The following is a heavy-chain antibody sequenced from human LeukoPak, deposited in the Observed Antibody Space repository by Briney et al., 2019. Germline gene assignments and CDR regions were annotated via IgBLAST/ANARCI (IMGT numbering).Heavy chain of an antibody. V-gene: IGHV4-61*02. J-gene: IGHJ4*02. CDR1: SDSIGRGSYY. CDR2: IDASGST. Sequence: PSETLSLTCTVSSDSIGRGSYYWSWIRQPAGKRLEWIGRIDASGSTNYNPSFESRVTISIDTSKNQFSLRLSSVTAADTAVYFCARERTAPRFGDFLYWGQGSRVSVSS. CDR3: ARERTAPRFGDFLY. D-gene: IGHD3-10*01.